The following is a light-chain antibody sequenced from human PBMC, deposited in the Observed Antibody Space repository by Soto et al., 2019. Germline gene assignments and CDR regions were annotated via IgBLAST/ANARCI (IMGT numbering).Light chain of an antibody. CDR2: DAS. Sequence: DIKMTQSPSTLSASVGDRVTINCRASQSISRWVAWYHQKSGKAPKLLIYDASNLENGVPSRFSGSGYGTEFTLTISSLQPDDFATYYCQQYRSCSPLTFGGGTMVDVK. CDR1: QSISRW. V-gene: IGKV1-5*01. CDR3: QQYRSCSPLT. J-gene: IGKJ4*01.